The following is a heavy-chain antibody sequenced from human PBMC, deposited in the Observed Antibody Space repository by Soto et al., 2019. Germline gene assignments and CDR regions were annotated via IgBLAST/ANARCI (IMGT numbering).Heavy chain of an antibody. D-gene: IGHD6-13*01. Sequence: GGSLRLSCAASGFTFSSYGMHWVRQAPGKGLEWVAVISYDGSNKYYADSVKGRFTISRDNSKNTLYLQMNSLRAEDTAVYYCAKDRGSSWEDYWGQGTLVTVSS. CDR2: ISYDGSNK. J-gene: IGHJ4*02. CDR1: GFTFSSYG. V-gene: IGHV3-30*18. CDR3: AKDRGSSWEDY.